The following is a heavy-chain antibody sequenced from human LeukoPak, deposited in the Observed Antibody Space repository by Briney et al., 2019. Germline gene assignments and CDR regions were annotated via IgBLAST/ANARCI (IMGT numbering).Heavy chain of an antibody. D-gene: IGHD6-19*01. J-gene: IGHJ4*02. Sequence: GGSLRLSCAASGFTFSTYAMSWVRQAPGKGLEWVSAISSSGGSTYYADSVKGRFTISRDNSKNTQYLQMNSLRAEDTAAYYCAKDLSSGWYAYYFDYWGQGTLVTVSS. CDR1: GFTFSTYA. V-gene: IGHV3-23*01. CDR2: ISSSGGST. CDR3: AKDLSSGWYAYYFDY.